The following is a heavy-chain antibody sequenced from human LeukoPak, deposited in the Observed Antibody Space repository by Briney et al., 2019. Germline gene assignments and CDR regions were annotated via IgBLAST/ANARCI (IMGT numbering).Heavy chain of an antibody. Sequence: PGGSLRLSCAASGFTFSRYAMSWVRQAPGKGLEWVSAISGTGGSTYYADSVKGRFTISRDNSKNTLYLQMNNLRAEDTALYYCATYLREGGATWEIEPFDYWGQGTLVTVSS. CDR3: ATYLREGGATWEIEPFDY. CDR2: ISGTGGST. D-gene: IGHD1-26*01. J-gene: IGHJ4*02. CDR1: GFTFSRYA. V-gene: IGHV3-23*01.